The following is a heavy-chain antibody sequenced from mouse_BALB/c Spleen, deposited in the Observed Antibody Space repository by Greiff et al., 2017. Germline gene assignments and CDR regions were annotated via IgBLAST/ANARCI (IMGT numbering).Heavy chain of an antibody. Sequence: QVQLQQSGAELAKPGASVKMSCKASGYTFTSYWMHWVKQRPGQGLEWIGYINPSTGYTEYNQKFKDKATLTADKSSSTAYMQLSSLTSEDSAVYYCARWERYDVFAYWGQGTLVTVSA. CDR2: INPSTGYT. CDR1: GYTFTSYW. J-gene: IGHJ3*01. D-gene: IGHD2-14*01. V-gene: IGHV1-7*01. CDR3: ARWERYDVFAY.